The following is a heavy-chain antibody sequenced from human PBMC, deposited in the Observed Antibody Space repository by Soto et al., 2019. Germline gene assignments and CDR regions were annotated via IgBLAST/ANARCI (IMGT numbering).Heavy chain of an antibody. V-gene: IGHV3-48*03. CDR3: ARVSRIAAAGYYFDY. CDR2: ISSSGSTI. D-gene: IGHD6-13*01. J-gene: IGHJ4*02. CDR1: GFTFSSYE. Sequence: SLRLSCAASGFTFSSYEMNWVRQAPGKGLEWVSYISSSGSTIYYADSVKGRFTISRDNAKNSLYLQMNSLRAEDTAVYYCARVSRIAAAGYYFDYWGQGTLVT.